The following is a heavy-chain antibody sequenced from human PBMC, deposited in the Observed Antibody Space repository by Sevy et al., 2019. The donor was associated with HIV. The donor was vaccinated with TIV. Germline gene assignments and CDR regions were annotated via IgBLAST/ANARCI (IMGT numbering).Heavy chain of an antibody. CDR1: GFTFSSYG. D-gene: IGHD5-12*01. CDR2: ISYDGSNK. V-gene: IGHV3-30*18. J-gene: IGHJ4*02. Sequence: GSLRLSCAASGFTFSSYGMHWVRQAPGKGLEWVAVISYDGSNKYYADSVKGRFTISRDNSKNTLYLQMNSLRAEDTAVYYCAKEVHSGYDRFVKSFGRDYWGQGTLVTVSS. CDR3: AKEVHSGYDRFVKSFGRDY.